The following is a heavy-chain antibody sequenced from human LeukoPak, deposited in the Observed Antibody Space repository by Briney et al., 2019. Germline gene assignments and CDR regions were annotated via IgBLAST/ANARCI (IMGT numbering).Heavy chain of an antibody. D-gene: IGHD2-15*01. J-gene: IGHJ4*02. V-gene: IGHV3-30*04. Sequence: PGGSLRLSCAASGFTFSTYAMHWVRQAPGKGLEWVAVISYDGSSKYYADSVKGRFTISRDNSKNTLYLQMNSLRAEDTAVYYCAKIPRPIVLVVAAHFDYWGQGTLVTVSS. CDR2: ISYDGSSK. CDR3: AKIPRPIVLVVAAHFDY. CDR1: GFTFSTYA.